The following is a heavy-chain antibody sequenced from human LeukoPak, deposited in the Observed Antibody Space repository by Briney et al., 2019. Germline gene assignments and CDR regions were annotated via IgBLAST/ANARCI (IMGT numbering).Heavy chain of an antibody. Sequence: ASVKVSCKASGYSFTSYGISWVRQAPGQGLEWMGWISSYDGNTNYAQKVQGRVTMTTDSSTSTAYMELRSLRSDDTAVYYCARHKSSGSYPLDYWGQGILVTVSS. V-gene: IGHV1-18*04. J-gene: IGHJ4*02. D-gene: IGHD3-22*01. CDR2: ISSYDGNT. CDR3: ARHKSSGSYPLDY. CDR1: GYSFTSYG.